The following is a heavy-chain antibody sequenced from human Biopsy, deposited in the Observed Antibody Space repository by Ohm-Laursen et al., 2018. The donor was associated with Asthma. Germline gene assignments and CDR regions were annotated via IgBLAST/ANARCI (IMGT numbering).Heavy chain of an antibody. CDR1: RFTVSRDH. D-gene: IGHD3-22*01. Sequence: LSLTCAASRFTVSRDHMFWVRQAPGKGLEWVSVIYSGGTSHTADSVRGRFTISRDYSKNTLYLQMHSLRAEDTAVYYCARGDSSNWSHYYFDYWGQGTLVTVSS. CDR2: IYSGGTS. V-gene: IGHV3-53*01. CDR3: ARGDSSNWSHYYFDY. J-gene: IGHJ4*02.